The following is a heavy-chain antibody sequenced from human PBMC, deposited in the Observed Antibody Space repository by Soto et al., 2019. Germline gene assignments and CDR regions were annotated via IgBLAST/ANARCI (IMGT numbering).Heavy chain of an antibody. CDR1: GFTFTDDY. J-gene: IGHJ4*02. V-gene: IGHV3-11*01. CDR3: ARAADIWFGGVIAD. Sequence: QVQLVESGGGLVKPGGSLRLSCAASGFTFTDDYMSWIRQAPGKGLEWVSYISSGSTIYYADSVKGRFTISRDNAXNSLYLQMNSLRAEDTAVYYCARAADIWFGGVIADWGQGTLVTVSS. D-gene: IGHD3-10*01. CDR2: ISSGSTI.